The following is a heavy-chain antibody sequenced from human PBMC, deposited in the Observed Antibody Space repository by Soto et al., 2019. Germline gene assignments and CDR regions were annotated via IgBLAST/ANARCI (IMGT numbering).Heavy chain of an antibody. CDR2: IYYSGST. J-gene: IGHJ3*02. Sequence: QVQLQESGPGLVKPSQTLSLTCTVSGGSISSGGYYWSWIRQHPGKGLEWIGYIYYSGSTYYNPTLKSRVTISVDTAKNQFALKLSSVTAEDTAVYYCGADSSGYDAFDICGQGTMVTVSS. V-gene: IGHV4-31*03. CDR1: GGSISSGGYY. CDR3: GADSSGYDAFDI. D-gene: IGHD3-22*01.